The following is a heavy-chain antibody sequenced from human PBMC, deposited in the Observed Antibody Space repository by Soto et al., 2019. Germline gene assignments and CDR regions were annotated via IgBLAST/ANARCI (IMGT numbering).Heavy chain of an antibody. D-gene: IGHD3-10*01. Sequence: QVQLQQWGAGLLKPSETLSLTCAVYGGSFSGYYWSWIRQPPGKGLEWIGEINHSGSTNYNPSLKRRVTISVDTSKNQFSLKLSSVPAADTAVYYCARARYYYGSGKNFDYWGQGTLVTVSS. V-gene: IGHV4-34*01. CDR2: INHSGST. J-gene: IGHJ4*02. CDR3: ARARYYYGSGKNFDY. CDR1: GGSFSGYY.